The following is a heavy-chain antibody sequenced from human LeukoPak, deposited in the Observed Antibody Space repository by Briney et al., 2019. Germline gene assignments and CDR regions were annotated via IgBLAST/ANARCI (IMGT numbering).Heavy chain of an antibody. J-gene: IGHJ6*03. CDR3: ARGGGNYYYYYMDV. CDR2: IYYSGST. V-gene: IGHV4-59*01. CDR1: GGSISSYY. Sequence: SETLSPTCTVSGGSISSYYWSRIRQPPGKGLEWIGYIYYSGSTNYNPSLKSRVTISVDTSKNQFSLKLSSVTAADTAVYYCARGGGNYYYYYMDVWGKGTTVTVSS. D-gene: IGHD2-15*01.